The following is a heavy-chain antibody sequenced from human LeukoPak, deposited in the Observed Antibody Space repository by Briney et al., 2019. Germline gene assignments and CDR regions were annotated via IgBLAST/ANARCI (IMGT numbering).Heavy chain of an antibody. CDR3: ARGNGLLYSY. CDR2: INHSGST. D-gene: IGHD3-3*01. V-gene: IGHV4-34*01. CDR1: GGSFSGYY. J-gene: IGHJ4*02. Sequence: ETLSLTCAVYGGSFSGYYWSWIRQPPGKGLEWIGEINHSGSTNYNPSLKSRVTISVDTSKNQFSLKLSSVTAADTAVYYCARGNGLLYSYWGQGTLVTVSS.